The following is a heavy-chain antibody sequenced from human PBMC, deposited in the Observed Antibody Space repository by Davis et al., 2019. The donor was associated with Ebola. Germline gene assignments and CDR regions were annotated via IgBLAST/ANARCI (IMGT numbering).Heavy chain of an antibody. D-gene: IGHD5-24*01. CDR2: ISNDGSNK. V-gene: IGHV3-30*18. J-gene: IGHJ6*02. CDR1: GFTFSSYG. Sequence: GESLKISCAASGFTFSSYGMHWVRQAPGKGLEGVAVISNDGSNKYYADSVKGRFTISRDNSKNTLYLQMNSLRAEDTAVYYCAQSIEMTPRGVYYYGMDVWGQGTTVAVSS. CDR3: AQSIEMTPRGVYYYGMDV.